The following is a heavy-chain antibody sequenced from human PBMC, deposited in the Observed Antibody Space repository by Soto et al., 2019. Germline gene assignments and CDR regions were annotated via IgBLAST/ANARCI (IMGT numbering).Heavy chain of an antibody. V-gene: IGHV1-3*01. J-gene: IGHJ6*02. CDR2: INAGNGNT. D-gene: IGHD5-18*01. Sequence: ASVKVSCKASGYTFTSYAMHWVRLAPGQRLEWMGWINAGNGNTKYSQKFQGRVTITRDTSASTAYMELSSLRSEDTAVYYCARGVDTAMVTSHYYYYGMDVWGQGTTVTSP. CDR1: GYTFTSYA. CDR3: ARGVDTAMVTSHYYYYGMDV.